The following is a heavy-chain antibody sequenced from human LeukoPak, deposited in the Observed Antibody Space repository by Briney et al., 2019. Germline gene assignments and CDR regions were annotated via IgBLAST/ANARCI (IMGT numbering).Heavy chain of an antibody. Sequence: GGSLRLSCAASGFTFSSYAMHWARQAPGKGLEWVSSIDSSGGYMFYADSVKGRFIISRDNTKDSLYLQMNSLRVEDTAVYYCLRGDRRDYWGQGTLVTVSS. V-gene: IGHV3-21*06. CDR1: GFTFSSYA. CDR3: LRGDRRDY. CDR2: IDSSGGYM. J-gene: IGHJ4*02.